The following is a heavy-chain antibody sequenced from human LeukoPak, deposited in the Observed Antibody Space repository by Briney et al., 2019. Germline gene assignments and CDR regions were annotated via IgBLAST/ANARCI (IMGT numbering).Heavy chain of an antibody. V-gene: IGHV4-4*07. CDR3: ARDVGASNFDY. J-gene: IGHJ4*02. CDR1: LDSISSFY. CDR2: IYTTGKT. Sequence: SETLSLTCNVSLDSISSFYWSWIRQSAGAGLEWIGRIYTTGKTDYNPSLKSRVAVSVDTSRNQVSLKLRSVTAAVTAVYCARDVGASNFDYWGQGILVTVSS. D-gene: IGHD1-26*01.